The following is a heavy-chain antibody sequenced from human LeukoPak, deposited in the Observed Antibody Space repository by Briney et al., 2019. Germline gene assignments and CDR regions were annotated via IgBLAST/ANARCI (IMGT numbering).Heavy chain of an antibody. D-gene: IGHD4-23*01. V-gene: IGHV3-66*01. CDR1: KFTVSSKY. CDR2: IYSGGST. J-gene: IGHJ4*02. CDR3: ASLYCGGNNLDY. Sequence: GGSLTLSCAASKFTVSSKYMSWVRQAPGKGLEWVSVIYSGGSTHYADSVKGRFTISIDNSKNTLYLQMNTLRAEDTAVYYCASLYCGGNNLDYWGKGTLVTVSS.